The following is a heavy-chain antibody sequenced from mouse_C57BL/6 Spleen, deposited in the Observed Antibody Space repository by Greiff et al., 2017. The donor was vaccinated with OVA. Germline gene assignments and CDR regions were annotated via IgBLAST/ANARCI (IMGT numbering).Heavy chain of an antibody. J-gene: IGHJ3*01. CDR1: GYTFTGYW. CDR3: ANFYYDYDEGTWFAY. V-gene: IGHV1-9*01. D-gene: IGHD2-4*01. Sequence: QVQLQQSGAELMKPGASVKLSCKATGYTFTGYWIEWVKQRPGHGLEWIGEILPGSGSTNYNEKFKGKATFTADTSSNTAYMQLSGLTTEDSAIYYCANFYYDYDEGTWFAYWGQGTLVTVSA. CDR2: ILPGSGST.